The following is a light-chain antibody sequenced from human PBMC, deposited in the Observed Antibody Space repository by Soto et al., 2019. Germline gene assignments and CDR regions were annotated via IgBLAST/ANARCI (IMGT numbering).Light chain of an antibody. Sequence: DIQLTQTPSTSSASGGDELTITCRASQTISRWLAWYQQKPGRAPKLLIYDASTLESGVPSRFSGSGSETEFTLTISRLQPDDFATYFCHSRAFGQGTRLEIK. CDR3: HSRA. CDR1: QTISRW. CDR2: DAS. J-gene: IGKJ5*01. V-gene: IGKV1-5*01.